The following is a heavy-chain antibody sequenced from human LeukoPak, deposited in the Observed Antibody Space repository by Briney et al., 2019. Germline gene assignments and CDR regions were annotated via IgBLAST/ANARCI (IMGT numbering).Heavy chain of an antibody. CDR3: ARAKYQLLRFDAFDI. V-gene: IGHV3-7*01. CDR2: IKQDGSEK. D-gene: IGHD2-2*01. CDR1: GFTFSSDW. J-gene: IGHJ3*02. Sequence: GGSLRLSCAASGFTFSSDWMSWVRQAPGKGLEWVANIKQDGSEKYYVDSVKGRFTISRENAKNSLYLQMNSLRAEDTAVYYCARAKYQLLRFDAFDIWGQGTMVTVSS.